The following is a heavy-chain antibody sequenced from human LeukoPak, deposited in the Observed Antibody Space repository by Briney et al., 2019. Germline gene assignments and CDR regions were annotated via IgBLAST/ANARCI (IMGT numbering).Heavy chain of an antibody. V-gene: IGHV4-59*12. D-gene: IGHD6-13*01. J-gene: IGHJ4*02. CDR1: GGSISSYY. CDR2: IYYSGST. Sequence: SETLSLTCTVSGGSISSYYWSWIRQPPGKGLEWIGYIYYSGSTNYNPSLKSRVTISVDTSKNQFSLKLSSVTAADTAVYYCARDPTRQLAFDYWGQGTLVTASS. CDR3: ARDPTRQLAFDY.